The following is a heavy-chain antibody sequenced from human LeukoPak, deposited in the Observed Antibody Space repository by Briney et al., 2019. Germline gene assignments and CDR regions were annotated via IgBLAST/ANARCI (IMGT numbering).Heavy chain of an antibody. CDR1: GFTVSSNY. Sequence: GSLRLSCAASGFTVSSNYMSWVRPAPGKGLEWVSVIYSGGSTYYADSVKGRFTISRDNSKNTLYLQMNSLRAEDTAVYYCARDQAYGFGALDYWGQGTLVTVSS. CDR3: ARDQAYGFGALDY. J-gene: IGHJ4*02. CDR2: IYSGGST. D-gene: IGHD3-10*01. V-gene: IGHV3-53*01.